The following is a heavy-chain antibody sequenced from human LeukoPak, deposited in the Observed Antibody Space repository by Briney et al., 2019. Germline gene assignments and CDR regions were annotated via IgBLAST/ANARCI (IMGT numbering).Heavy chain of an antibody. CDR1: GFTFSSYW. V-gene: IGHV3-74*01. D-gene: IGHD5-24*01. CDR3: GRDVNFLFFDV. Sequence: PGGSLRLSCAASGFTFSSYWMHWVRQAPGKGLVWVSRINSDGSSTSYADSVKGRFTISRDNAKNTLYLEMNSLRADDTAVYYCGRDVNFLFFDVWGRGTLVTVSS. CDR2: INSDGSST. J-gene: IGHJ2*01.